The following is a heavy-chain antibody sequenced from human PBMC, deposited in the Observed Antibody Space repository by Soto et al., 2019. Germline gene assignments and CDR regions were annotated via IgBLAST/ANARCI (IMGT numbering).Heavy chain of an antibody. J-gene: IGHJ4*02. CDR2: ISSSSDYI. Sequence: GGTMRLSCAASGFTFGFSSMNWVRQAPGKGLEWVSSISSSSDYIYYADSVKGRFTVSRDNAKNALYLQMNSLRAEDTAVYYCAGDGSGWSRDCWRQGTRVTVSS. CDR3: AGDGSGWSRDC. V-gene: IGHV3-21*01. CDR1: GFTFGFSS. D-gene: IGHD6-19*01.